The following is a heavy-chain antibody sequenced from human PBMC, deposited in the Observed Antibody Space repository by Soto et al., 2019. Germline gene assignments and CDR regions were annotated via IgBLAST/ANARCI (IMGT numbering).Heavy chain of an antibody. V-gene: IGHV4-4*02. Sequence: PSETLSLTCAVSSGSITSSTWWNWVRQPPGKGLEWIGEIYYSGSTNYNPSLKSRVTISVDKSKSQFSLKLTSVTAADTAVYYCARGLNGGLFDYWGQGTLVTVSS. CDR2: IYYSGST. CDR1: SGSITSSTW. D-gene: IGHD7-27*01. CDR3: ARGLNGGLFDY. J-gene: IGHJ4*02.